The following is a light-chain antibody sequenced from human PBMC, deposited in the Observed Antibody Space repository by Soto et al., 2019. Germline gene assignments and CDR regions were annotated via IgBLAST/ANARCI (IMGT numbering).Light chain of an antibody. CDR1: SSDVGTYNS. J-gene: IGLJ3*02. CDR3: GSYTSSSSWV. Sequence: QSALTQPASVSGSPGQSITVSCTGSSSDVGTYNSVSWYRQHPGKAPKLIIYDVSNRPSGVSNRFSGSKSGNTASLTISGLQTEDEADYYCGSYTSSSSWVFGGGTKLTVL. CDR2: DVS. V-gene: IGLV2-14*03.